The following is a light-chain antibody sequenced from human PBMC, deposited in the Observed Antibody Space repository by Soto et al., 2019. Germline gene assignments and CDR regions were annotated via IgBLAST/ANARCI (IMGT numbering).Light chain of an antibody. V-gene: IGKV3-20*01. CDR3: QQYGVTPPNT. CDR2: GAS. CDR1: QIVSSTY. Sequence: EIVLTQSPGTLSLSPGARATLSCRASQIVSSTYLAWFQQKAGQAPRLLIYGASTRATGIPDRFSGSGSGTDFTLTISGLEPEDFALYYCQQYGVTPPNTFGGGTKVEV. J-gene: IGKJ4*01.